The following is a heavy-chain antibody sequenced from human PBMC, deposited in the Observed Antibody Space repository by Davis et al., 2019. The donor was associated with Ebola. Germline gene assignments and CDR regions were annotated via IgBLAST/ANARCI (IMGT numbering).Heavy chain of an antibody. CDR2: ISSSGSTI. CDR1: GFTFSDYY. D-gene: IGHD4-11*01. Sequence: GESLKISCAASGFTFSDYYISWIRQAQGKGLEWVSYISSSGSTIYYADSVKGRFTISRDNAKNSLYLQMNSLRAEDTAVYYCAKDYTDYGMDVWGQGTTVTVSS. CDR3: AKDYTDYGMDV. J-gene: IGHJ6*02. V-gene: IGHV3-11*01.